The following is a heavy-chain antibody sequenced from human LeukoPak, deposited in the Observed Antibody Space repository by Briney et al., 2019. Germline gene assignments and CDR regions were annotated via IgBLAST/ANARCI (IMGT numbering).Heavy chain of an antibody. CDR3: ARGPLPFYYDSSGHFDY. D-gene: IGHD3-22*01. Sequence: GGSLRLSCAASGFTFSDYYMSWIRQAPGKGLEWVSFIGSSGTTIYYTDSVKGRFTISRDNAKNSLYLQMNSLRAEDTAVYYCARGPLPFYYDSSGHFDYWGQGTLVTVSS. J-gene: IGHJ4*02. CDR2: IGSSGTTI. V-gene: IGHV3-11*04. CDR1: GFTFSDYY.